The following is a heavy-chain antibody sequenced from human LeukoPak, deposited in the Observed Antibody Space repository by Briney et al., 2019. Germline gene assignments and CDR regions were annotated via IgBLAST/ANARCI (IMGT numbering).Heavy chain of an antibody. CDR3: ARQFDGSHPNAFDI. V-gene: IGHV3-53*01. Sequence: GGSLRLSCAASGFTVSSNYMSWVRQAPGKGLEWVSVIYSGGSTYYADSVKGRFTISRDNSKNTLYPQMNSLRAEDTAAYYCARQFDGSHPNAFDIWGQGTMVTVSS. D-gene: IGHD1-26*01. CDR2: IYSGGST. CDR1: GFTVSSNY. J-gene: IGHJ3*02.